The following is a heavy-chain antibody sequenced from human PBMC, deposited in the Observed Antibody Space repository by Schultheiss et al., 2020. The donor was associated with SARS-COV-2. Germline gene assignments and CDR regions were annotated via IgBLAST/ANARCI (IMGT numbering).Heavy chain of an antibody. Sequence: GGSLRLSCAASGFTFSSYSMNWVRQAPGKGLEWVSSISSSSSYIYYADSVKGRFTISRDNAKNSLYLQMNSLRAEDTAVYYCTTDSGCGSCYPDDYWGQGTLVTVSS. D-gene: IGHD2-15*01. CDR1: GFTFSSYS. V-gene: IGHV3-21*01. J-gene: IGHJ4*02. CDR2: ISSSSSYI. CDR3: TTDSGCGSCYPDDY.